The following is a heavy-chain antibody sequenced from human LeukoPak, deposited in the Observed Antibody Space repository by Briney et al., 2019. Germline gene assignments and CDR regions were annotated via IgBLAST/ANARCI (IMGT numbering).Heavy chain of an antibody. CDR2: ISYDGSNK. CDR3: AKDVYYGSGSPVDY. CDR1: GFTFSSYA. D-gene: IGHD3-10*01. J-gene: IGHJ4*02. V-gene: IGHV3-30-3*01. Sequence: PGGSLRLSCAASGFTFSSYALHWVRQAPGKGLEWVAVISYDGSNKYYADSVKGRFTISRDNSKNTLYLQMNSLRAEDTAVYYCAKDVYYGSGSPVDYWGQGTLVTVSS.